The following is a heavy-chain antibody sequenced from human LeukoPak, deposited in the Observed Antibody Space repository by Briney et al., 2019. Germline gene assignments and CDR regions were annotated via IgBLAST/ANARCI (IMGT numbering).Heavy chain of an antibody. J-gene: IGHJ4*02. Sequence: SETLSLTCTVSGYSISSGYYWGWIRQPPGKGLEWIGSIYHSGSTYYNPSLKSRVTISVDRSKNQFSLKLSSVAAADTAVYYCAKEPRLRRPNYFDYWGQGTLVTVSS. CDR1: GYSISSGYY. V-gene: IGHV4-38-2*02. CDR2: IYHSGST. D-gene: IGHD4-17*01. CDR3: AKEPRLRRPNYFDY.